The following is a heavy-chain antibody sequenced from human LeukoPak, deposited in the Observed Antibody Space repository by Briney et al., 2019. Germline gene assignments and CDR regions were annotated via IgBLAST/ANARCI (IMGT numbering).Heavy chain of an antibody. Sequence: PGGSLRLSCAASGFTLSSNYMSWVRQAPGKGLEWVSVIYGGDTTYYADSVKGRFTVSRDISKNTLFLQMNGLRAEDTAAYYCAGGSGAFDIWGQGTMVTVSS. V-gene: IGHV3-53*01. D-gene: IGHD3-16*01. CDR3: AGGSGAFDI. CDR2: IYGGDTT. J-gene: IGHJ3*02. CDR1: GFTLSSNY.